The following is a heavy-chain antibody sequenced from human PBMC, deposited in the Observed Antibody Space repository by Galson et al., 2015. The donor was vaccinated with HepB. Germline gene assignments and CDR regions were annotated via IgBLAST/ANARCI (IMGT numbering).Heavy chain of an antibody. CDR3: ARPTMDHEGSYCFDY. CDR2: IIPMFGVL. CDR1: GVTFSNFA. J-gene: IGHJ4*02. D-gene: IGHD3-10*01. Sequence: SVKVSCKASGVTFSNFAISWVRQAPGQGLEWMGSIIPMFGVLHLARKFQGRVTMTAGASTNTAYMELSSLRSEDTAVYFCARPTMDHEGSYCFDYWGQGTPVNVSS. V-gene: IGHV1-69*13.